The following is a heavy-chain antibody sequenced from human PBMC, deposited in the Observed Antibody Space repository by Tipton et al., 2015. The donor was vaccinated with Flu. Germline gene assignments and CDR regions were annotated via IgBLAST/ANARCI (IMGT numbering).Heavy chain of an antibody. CDR3: AKDRQVVTTVTFDFDN. V-gene: IGHV3-33*06. Sequence: RSLRLSCAASGFTFSSYGMHWVRQAPGKGLEWVAVIWYDGSNKYYIDSVKGRFIISRDNSKKILYLQLNSLRAEDTAVYYCAKDRQVVTTVTFDFDNWGQGTLVTVS. CDR1: GFTFSSYG. J-gene: IGHJ4*02. CDR2: IWYDGSNK. D-gene: IGHD4-17*01.